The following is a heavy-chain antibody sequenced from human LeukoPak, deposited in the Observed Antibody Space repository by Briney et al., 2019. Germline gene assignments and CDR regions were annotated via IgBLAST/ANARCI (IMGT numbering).Heavy chain of an antibody. CDR3: AREGAVAGSNWFDP. V-gene: IGHV3-30*01. D-gene: IGHD6-19*01. J-gene: IGHJ5*02. Sequence: PGGSLRLSCAASGFTFSSYAMHWVRQAPGKGLEWVAVISYDGSNIYYADSVKGRFTISRDNSKNTLYLQMNSLRAEDTAVYYCAREGAVAGSNWFDPWGQGTLVTVSS. CDR2: ISYDGSNI. CDR1: GFTFSSYA.